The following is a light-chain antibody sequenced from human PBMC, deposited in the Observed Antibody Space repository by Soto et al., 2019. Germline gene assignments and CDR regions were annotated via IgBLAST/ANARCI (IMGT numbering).Light chain of an antibody. CDR3: QLYDNSQWT. V-gene: IGKV3-20*01. CDR2: GAS. CDR1: RSVSSSF. Sequence: EIVLTQSPGTLSLSPGERATLSCRASRSVSSSFLAWYQQKPGQAPRLLIYGASSRATGFPDRFSGSGSGTDFTLTISRLEPEDFAVYYCQLYDNSQWTFAXGTKVDIK. J-gene: IGKJ1*01.